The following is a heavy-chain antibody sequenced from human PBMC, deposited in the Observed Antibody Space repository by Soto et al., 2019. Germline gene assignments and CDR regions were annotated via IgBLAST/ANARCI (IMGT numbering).Heavy chain of an antibody. Sequence: GASVKVSCKASGYTFTSYYMHWVRQAPGQGLEWMGIINPSGGSASYAQKFQGRVTMTRDTSTSTVYMELSSLRSEDTAEYCCARCGYSYGYSLGLPAYYYYYGMDVWGQGTTVTVSS. CDR2: INPSGGSA. CDR1: GYTFTSYY. V-gene: IGHV1-46*01. D-gene: IGHD5-18*01. J-gene: IGHJ6*02. CDR3: ARCGYSYGYSLGLPAYYYYYGMDV.